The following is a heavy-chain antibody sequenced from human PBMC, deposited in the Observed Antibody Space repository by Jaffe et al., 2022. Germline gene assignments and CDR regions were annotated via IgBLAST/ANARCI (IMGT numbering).Heavy chain of an antibody. D-gene: IGHD3-10*01. V-gene: IGHV2-70*01. Sequence: QVTLRESGPALVKPTQTLTLTCTFSGFSLSTSGMCVSWIRQPPGKALEWLALIDWDDDKYYSTSLKTRLTISKDTSKNQVVLTMTNMDPVDTATYYCARILRDRLYGSGSYYNRGAFDIWGQGTMVTVSS. J-gene: IGHJ3*02. CDR1: GFSLSTSGMC. CDR3: ARILRDRLYGSGSYYNRGAFDI. CDR2: IDWDDDK.